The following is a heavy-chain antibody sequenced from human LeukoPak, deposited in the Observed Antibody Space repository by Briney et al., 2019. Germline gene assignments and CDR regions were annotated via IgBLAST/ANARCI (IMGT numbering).Heavy chain of an antibody. CDR2: IYYSGST. V-gene: IGHV4-59*08. D-gene: IGHD6-6*01. CDR1: GGSISSYY. J-gene: IGHJ4*02. Sequence: PSETLSLTCTVSGGSISSYYWSWIRQPPGKGLEWIEYIYYSGSTNYNPSLKSRVTISVDTSKNQFSLKLSSVTAADTAVYYCARHRGSSSDYFDYWGQGTLVTVSS. CDR3: ARHRGSSSDYFDY.